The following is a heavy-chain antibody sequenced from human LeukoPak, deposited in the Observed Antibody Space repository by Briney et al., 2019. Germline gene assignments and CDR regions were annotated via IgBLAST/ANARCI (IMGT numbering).Heavy chain of an antibody. D-gene: IGHD2-2*01. V-gene: IGHV3-23*03. CDR3: ARACSSTSCYVPVY. Sequence: GGSLRLSCAASGFTFSSYAMTWVRQAPGKGLEWVSVIYSGGSTYYADSVKGRFTISRDNSKNTLYLQMNSLRVDDTAIYYCARACSSTSCYVPVYWGRGTLVTVSS. CDR2: IYSGGST. J-gene: IGHJ4*02. CDR1: GFTFSSYA.